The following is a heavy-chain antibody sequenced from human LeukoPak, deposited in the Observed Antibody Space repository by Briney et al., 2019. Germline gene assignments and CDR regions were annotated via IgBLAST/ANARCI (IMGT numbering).Heavy chain of an antibody. J-gene: IGHJ3*02. D-gene: IGHD1/OR15-1a*01. CDR3: ARVGNTDDAFDI. CDR1: GYTFTGYY. V-gene: IGHV1-8*03. Sequence: ASVKVSCKASGYTFTGYYMHWVRQAPGQGLEWMGWMNPNSGNTGYAQKFQGRVTITRNTSISTAYMELSSLRSEDTAVYYCARVGNTDDAFDIWGQGTMVTVSS. CDR2: MNPNSGNT.